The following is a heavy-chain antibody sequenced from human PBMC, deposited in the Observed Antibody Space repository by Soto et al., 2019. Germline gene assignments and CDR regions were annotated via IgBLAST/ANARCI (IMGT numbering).Heavy chain of an antibody. D-gene: IGHD6-6*01. V-gene: IGHV1-69*12. Sequence: QVQLVQSGAEVKKPGSSVKVSCKASGGTFSSYAISWVRQAPGQGLEWMGGIIPIFGTANYAQKFQGRVTCAADESTTTAYTDLSSLRPEDTAVCYCASGDSSSSIGRYYYYYGMDVWGQGTTVTVSS. CDR2: IIPIFGTA. J-gene: IGHJ6*02. CDR3: ASGDSSSSIGRYYYYYGMDV. CDR1: GGTFSSYA.